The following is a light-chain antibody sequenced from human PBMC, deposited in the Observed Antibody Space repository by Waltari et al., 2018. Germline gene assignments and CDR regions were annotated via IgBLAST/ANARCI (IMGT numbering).Light chain of an antibody. V-gene: IGLV2-14*03. CDR3: TSYADIIPVV. Sequence: QSALTQPASVSGSPGQSITISCTGSSSDVAYVSCYQQFPGKAPKVLIYDVNRRPSGVSNRFSGSKSGSTASLTISGLQPQDEADYYCTSYADIIPVVFGGGTKLTVL. J-gene: IGLJ2*01. CDR2: DVN. CDR1: SSDVAY.